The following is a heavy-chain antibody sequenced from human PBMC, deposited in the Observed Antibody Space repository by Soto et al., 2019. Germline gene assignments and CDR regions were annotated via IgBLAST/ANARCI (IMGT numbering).Heavy chain of an antibody. CDR1: GAALNSGNYY. Sequence: SETLSLTCTVSGAALNSGNYYWSWSRQVPGKGLEWIGHIYVTGAVDYNPSLRDRITISQDTSERQFSLNLRLVTAADTAVYYCARLRIATNNYKWFDPWGQGTLVTVSS. CDR2: IYVTGAV. J-gene: IGHJ5*02. CDR3: ARLRIATNNYKWFDP. V-gene: IGHV4-31*03. D-gene: IGHD2-21*01.